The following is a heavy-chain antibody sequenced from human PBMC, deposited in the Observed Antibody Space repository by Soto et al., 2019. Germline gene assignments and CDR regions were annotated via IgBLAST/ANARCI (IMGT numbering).Heavy chain of an antibody. CDR2: VSDNGGSRGGT. J-gene: IGHJ3*02. CDR1: GFMFNNSD. Sequence: GGSLRLSCKASGFMFNNSDMTWVRQAPGQGLQWVASVSDNGGSRGGTYYAAYVKGRFTISRDNSKNTLYLQLDSLTGADTAVYYCARAKAVVIAALDIWGQGTMVTVSS. CDR3: ARAKAVVIAALDI. V-gene: IGHV3-23*01. D-gene: IGHD2-21*01.